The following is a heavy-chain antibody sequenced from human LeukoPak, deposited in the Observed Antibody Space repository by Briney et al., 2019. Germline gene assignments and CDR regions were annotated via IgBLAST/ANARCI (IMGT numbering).Heavy chain of an antibody. V-gene: IGHV3-30*02. CDR2: IRYDGSNK. J-gene: IGHJ6*04. CDR1: GFTFSSYG. D-gene: IGHD2-2*02. CDR3: ALTAYIVVVPAAIRDV. Sequence: GGSLRLSCAASGFTFSSYGMHWVRQAPGKGLEWVAFIRYDGSNKYYADSVKGRFTISRDNSKNTLYLQMNSLRAEDTAVYYCALTAYIVVVPAAIRDVWGKGTTVTVSS.